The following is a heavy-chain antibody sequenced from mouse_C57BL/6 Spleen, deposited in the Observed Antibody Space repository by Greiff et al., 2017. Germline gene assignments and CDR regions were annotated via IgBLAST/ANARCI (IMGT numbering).Heavy chain of an antibody. J-gene: IGHJ3*01. Sequence: EVQLQESGGGLVKPGGSLKLSCAASGFTFSDYGMHWVRQAPEKGLEWVAYISRGSSTIYYADTVKGRFTISRDNAKNTLFLQMTSLRSEDTAMYYGARDYDSDACAWFAYWGQGTLVTVSA. D-gene: IGHD2-4*01. CDR3: ARDYDSDACAWFAY. V-gene: IGHV5-17*01. CDR2: ISRGSSTI. CDR1: GFTFSDYG.